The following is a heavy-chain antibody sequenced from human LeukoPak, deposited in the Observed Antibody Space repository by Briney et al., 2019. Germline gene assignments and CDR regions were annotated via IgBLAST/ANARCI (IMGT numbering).Heavy chain of an antibody. V-gene: IGHV5-51*01. CDR2: IWPGDSET. J-gene: IGHJ6*03. CDR3: ARHSRSYDSSGYYDGSIGYYYYYYMDV. Sequence: GESLKISCKGSRDTFSNYWIGWVRQMPGKGLEWMGIIWPGDSETQYGPSFQGQVAFSADRSTSTAYLQWSSLKASDTAMYYCARHSRSYDSSGYYDGSIGYYYYYYMDVWGKGTTVTVSS. CDR1: RDTFSNYW. D-gene: IGHD3-22*01.